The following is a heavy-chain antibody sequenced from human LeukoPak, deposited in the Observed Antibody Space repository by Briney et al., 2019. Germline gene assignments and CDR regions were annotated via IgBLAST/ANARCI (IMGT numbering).Heavy chain of an antibody. Sequence: PSETLSLTCTVSGGSISSSNYYWGWIRQPPGKGLEWIGSIYYSGSTYYNPSLKSRVTISVDTSKNQFSLKLSSVTAADTAVYYCARLDGYCSCGSCYSVSFVDPWGQGTLVTVSS. CDR3: ARLDGYCSCGSCYSVSFVDP. J-gene: IGHJ5*02. CDR2: IYYSGST. V-gene: IGHV4-39*01. D-gene: IGHD2-15*01. CDR1: GGSISSSNYY.